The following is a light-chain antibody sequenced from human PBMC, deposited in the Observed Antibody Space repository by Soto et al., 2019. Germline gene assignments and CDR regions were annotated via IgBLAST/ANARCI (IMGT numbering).Light chain of an antibody. CDR3: CSYRSSRTWV. J-gene: IGLJ3*02. V-gene: IGLV2-14*01. CDR1: SSDIGSYNY. Sequence: HSALTQPASVSGSPGQSITISCTGTSSDIGSYNYVSWYQQCPGKAPRLLIYEVTNRPSGVSNRFSGSKSGNTASLTISGLQAEDDADYYCCSYRSSRTWVFGGGTKLTVL. CDR2: EVT.